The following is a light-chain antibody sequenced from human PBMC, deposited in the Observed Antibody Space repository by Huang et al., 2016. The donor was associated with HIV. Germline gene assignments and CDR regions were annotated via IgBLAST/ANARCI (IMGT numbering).Light chain of an antibody. CDR2: SAS. Sequence: IQMTQSPTSLSASVGDIVSIACRASQSISTYLNWYQQKPGKAPKLLISSASALHSGVPSRFSGSGSGTDFTLTIRGLQLDDVATYYCQQSYSALSSFGPGTRL. CDR3: QQSYSALSS. V-gene: IGKV1-39*01. J-gene: IGKJ5*01. CDR1: QSISTY.